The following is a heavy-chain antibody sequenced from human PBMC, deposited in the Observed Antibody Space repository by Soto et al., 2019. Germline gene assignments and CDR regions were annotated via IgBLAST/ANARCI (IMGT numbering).Heavy chain of an antibody. CDR2: ISYDGSNK. CDR3: AKVYSSGYFEWLDYFDY. CDR1: GFTFSSYG. Sequence: QVQLVESGGGVVQPGRSLRLSCAASGFTFSSYGMHWVRQAPGKGLEWVAVISYDGSNKYYADSVKGRFTISRDNSKNTLYLQMNSLRAEDTAVYYCAKVYSSGYFEWLDYFDYWGQGTLVTVSS. D-gene: IGHD3-22*01. V-gene: IGHV3-30*18. J-gene: IGHJ4*02.